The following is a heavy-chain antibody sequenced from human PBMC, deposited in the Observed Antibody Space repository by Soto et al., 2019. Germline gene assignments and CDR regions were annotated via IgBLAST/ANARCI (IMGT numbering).Heavy chain of an antibody. CDR2: IYYSGST. J-gene: IGHJ6*03. Sequence: SETLSLTCTVSGGSISSYYWSWIRQPPGKGLEWIGYIYYSGSTNYNPSLKSRVTISVDTSKNQFSLKLSSVTAADTAVYYCARDHFPPPKYDFGSGPVSYYYYYMDVWGKGTTVTVSS. V-gene: IGHV4-59*01. D-gene: IGHD3-3*01. CDR1: GGSISSYY. CDR3: ARDHFPPPKYDFGSGPVSYYYYYMDV.